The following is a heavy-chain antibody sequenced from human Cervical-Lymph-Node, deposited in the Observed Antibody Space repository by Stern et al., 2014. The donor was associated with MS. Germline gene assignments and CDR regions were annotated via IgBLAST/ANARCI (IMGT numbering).Heavy chain of an antibody. J-gene: IGHJ6*02. CDR3: ATPSTVTVGGMDV. D-gene: IGHD4-17*01. V-gene: IGHV1-69*01. CDR2: IIPSFGTP. Sequence: MQLVESAAEVKKPGSSVKVSCKASGGTFSTQAINWVRQAPGQGLEWVGGIIPSFGTPDYAHQVQDRVTITTDESTSTAYMDLSSLRSEDTAVYYCATPSTVTVGGMDVWGQGTTVTVSS. CDR1: GGTFSTQA.